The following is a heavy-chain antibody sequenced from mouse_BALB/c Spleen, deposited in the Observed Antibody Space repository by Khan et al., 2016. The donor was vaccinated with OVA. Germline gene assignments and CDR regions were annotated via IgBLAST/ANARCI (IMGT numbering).Heavy chain of an antibody. J-gene: IGHJ4*01. Sequence: VQLQQSGPELVKPGASVRISCKASGYTFTSYYIHWVKQRPGQGLEWIGWIYPGNVNTDYNEKFKGKATLTADKSSSTAYMQLSSLTSEDSAVYFCARWGGNYPSYAMDYWGQGTSVTVYS. CDR3: ARWGGNYPSYAMDY. CDR1: GYTFTSYY. CDR2: IYPGNVNT. D-gene: IGHD2-1*01. V-gene: IGHV1S56*01.